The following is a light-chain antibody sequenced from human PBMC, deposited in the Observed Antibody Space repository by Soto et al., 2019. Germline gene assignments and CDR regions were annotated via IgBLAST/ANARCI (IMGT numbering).Light chain of an antibody. Sequence: SSELTQPPSVSVSPGQTARITCSGDVLSKQYAYWYQQKPGQAPVLVIYKDNERPSGIPERFSGSSSGTTVTLTISGVQAEDEADYYCQSADIIDVVFGGGTKLTVL. CDR2: KDN. CDR3: QSADIIDVV. J-gene: IGLJ2*01. CDR1: VLSKQY. V-gene: IGLV3-25*03.